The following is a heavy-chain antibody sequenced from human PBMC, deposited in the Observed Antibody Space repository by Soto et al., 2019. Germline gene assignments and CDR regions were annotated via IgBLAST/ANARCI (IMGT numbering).Heavy chain of an antibody. Sequence: SETLSLTCTVSGGSISSGGYYWSWIRQHPGKGLEWIGYIYYSGSTYYNPSLKSRVTISVDTSKNQFSLKLSSVTAADTAVYYCARDHVTFGAKYYYYGMDVWGQGTTVTVSS. V-gene: IGHV4-31*03. CDR2: IYYSGST. CDR3: ARDHVTFGAKYYYYGMDV. J-gene: IGHJ6*02. CDR1: GGSISSGGYY. D-gene: IGHD3-10*01.